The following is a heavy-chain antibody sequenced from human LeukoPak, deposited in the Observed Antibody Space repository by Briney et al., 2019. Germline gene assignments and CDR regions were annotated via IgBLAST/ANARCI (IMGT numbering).Heavy chain of an antibody. Sequence: PGGSLRLSCVASGLPIADLAMHWVRQAPGKGLEWASLISGDGVSTFYADSVKGRFSISRDNSKNSLYLEMNSLRTEDAAMYYCAKESGKFDYWGQGTLVAVSS. CDR2: ISGDGVST. CDR3: AKESGKFDY. CDR1: GLPIADLA. J-gene: IGHJ4*02. V-gene: IGHV3-43*02.